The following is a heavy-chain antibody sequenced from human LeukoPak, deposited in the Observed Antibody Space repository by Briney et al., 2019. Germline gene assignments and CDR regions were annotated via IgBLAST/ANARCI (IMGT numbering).Heavy chain of an antibody. Sequence: SETLFLTCTVSGGSISSSSYYWGWIRQPPGKGLEWIGSIYYSGSTYYNPSLKSRVTISVDTSKNQFSLKLSSVTAADTAVYYCARLLDYGGNSVAFDIWGQGTMVTVSS. J-gene: IGHJ3*02. CDR2: IYYSGST. D-gene: IGHD4-23*01. V-gene: IGHV4-39*01. CDR3: ARLLDYGGNSVAFDI. CDR1: GGSISSSSYY.